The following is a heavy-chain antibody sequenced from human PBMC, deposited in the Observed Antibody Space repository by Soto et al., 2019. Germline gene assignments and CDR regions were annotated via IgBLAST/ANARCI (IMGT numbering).Heavy chain of an antibody. Sequence: TLSLTCTVSGGSISSNYWTWIRQPPGKGLEWIGYVYNSGSTNYNPSLKSRVTISEDTSKSQFSLKVNSMTAADTAVYYCARYRREAVAGYTLDNWGQGILVTVS. V-gene: IGHV4-59*01. CDR3: ARYRREAVAGYTLDN. J-gene: IGHJ4*02. D-gene: IGHD6-13*01. CDR1: GGSISSNY. CDR2: VYNSGST.